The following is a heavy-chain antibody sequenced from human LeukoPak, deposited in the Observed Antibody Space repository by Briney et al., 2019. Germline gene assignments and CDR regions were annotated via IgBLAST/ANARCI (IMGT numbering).Heavy chain of an antibody. CDR1: GFTFSSYW. CDR3: ARDLGTVTTMYYYYGMDV. D-gene: IGHD4-17*01. V-gene: IGHV3-30-3*01. CDR2: ISYDGSNK. Sequence: GGSLRLSCAASGFTFSSYWMNWVRLAPGKGLEWVAVISYDGSNKYYADSVKGRFTISRDNSKNTLYLQMNSLRAEDTAVYYCARDLGTVTTMYYYYGMDVWGQGTTVTVSS. J-gene: IGHJ6*02.